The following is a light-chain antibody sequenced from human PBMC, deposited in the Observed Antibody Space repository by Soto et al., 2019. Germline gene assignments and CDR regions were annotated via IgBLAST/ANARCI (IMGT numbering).Light chain of an antibody. CDR3: QSYDSSLSGSVV. J-gene: IGLJ2*01. Sequence: QSVLTQPPSVSGAPGQRVTLSCTGSSSNIWAGYDVHWYQQLPGTAPKLLIHSNTNRPSGVPDRFSGSKSGTSASLAINGLQAEDEADYYCQSYDSSLSGSVVFGGGTKVTVL. CDR2: SNT. CDR1: SSNIWAGYD. V-gene: IGLV1-40*01.